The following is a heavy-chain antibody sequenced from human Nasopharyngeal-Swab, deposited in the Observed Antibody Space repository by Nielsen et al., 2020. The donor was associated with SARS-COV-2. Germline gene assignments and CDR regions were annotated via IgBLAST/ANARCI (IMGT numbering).Heavy chain of an antibody. CDR2: FSGSGGTT. J-gene: IGHJ4*02. V-gene: IGHV3-23*01. CDR1: GFTFSSYA. D-gene: IGHD3-22*01. Sequence: GGSLRPSCAASGFTFSSYAMSWVRQAPGKGLEWVSSFSGSGGTTYYTDAVKGRFTISRDNSKNTLYLQMNSLRAEDTAVYYCAKDLSYDSSGYYDYWGQGTLVTVSS. CDR3: AKDLSYDSSGYYDY.